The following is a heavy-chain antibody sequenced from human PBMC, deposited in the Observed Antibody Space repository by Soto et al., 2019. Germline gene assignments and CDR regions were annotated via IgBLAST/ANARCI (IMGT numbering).Heavy chain of an antibody. J-gene: IGHJ5*02. CDR1: GDSINSADYY. Sequence: PSETLSLTCTVSGDSINSADYYWSWIRQPPGKGLEWIGHIYYSGSTYYTPSLKSRVTIPIDTSKNQFSLKMTSVTAADTAVYYCARDRGSSWMYKWFDPWGQGTQVTVSS. CDR3: ARDRGSSWMYKWFDP. D-gene: IGHD6-13*01. V-gene: IGHV4-30-4*01. CDR2: IYYSGST.